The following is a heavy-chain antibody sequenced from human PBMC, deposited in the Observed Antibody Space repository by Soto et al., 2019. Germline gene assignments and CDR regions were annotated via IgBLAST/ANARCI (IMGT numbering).Heavy chain of an antibody. Sequence: QVQLVESGGGVVQPGRSLRLSCAASGFTFSSYAMQWVRQAPGKGLEWVAVISYDGSNKYYADSVKGRFTISRDNSKNTLYLQMNSLRAEDTAVYYCARDASRLVPAQAGVGWFDPWGQGTLVTVSS. D-gene: IGHD2-2*01. V-gene: IGHV3-30-3*01. CDR2: ISYDGSNK. J-gene: IGHJ5*02. CDR1: GFTFSSYA. CDR3: ARDASRLVPAQAGVGWFDP.